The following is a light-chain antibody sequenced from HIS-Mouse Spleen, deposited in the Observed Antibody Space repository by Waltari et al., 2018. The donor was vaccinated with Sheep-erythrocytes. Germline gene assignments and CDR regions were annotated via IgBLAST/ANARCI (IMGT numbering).Light chain of an antibody. J-gene: IGLJ1*01. Sequence: QSALTHPRSVSGSPGQSVTISRTGTISDVGAYNYVSWYQQHPGKAPKLMIYDVSKRPSGVPDRFSGSKSGNTASLTISGLQAEDEADYYCCSYAGSYTYVFGTGTKVTVL. CDR2: DVS. CDR1: ISDVGAYNY. CDR3: CSYAGSYTYV. V-gene: IGLV2-11*02.